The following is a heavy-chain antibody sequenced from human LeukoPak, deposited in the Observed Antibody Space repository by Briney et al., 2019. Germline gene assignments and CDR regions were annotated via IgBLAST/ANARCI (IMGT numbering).Heavy chain of an antibody. J-gene: IGHJ4*02. CDR3: AKELPYYYDSSGYKGY. CDR1: GFTFSSYA. Sequence: GGSLRLSCAASGFTFSSYAMSWVRQAPGKGLEWVSAISGSGGSTYYADSVKGRFTISRDNSKNTLYLQMNSLRAEDTAVYYCAKELPYYYDSSGYKGYWGQGTLVTVSS. CDR2: ISGSGGST. V-gene: IGHV3-23*01. D-gene: IGHD3-22*01.